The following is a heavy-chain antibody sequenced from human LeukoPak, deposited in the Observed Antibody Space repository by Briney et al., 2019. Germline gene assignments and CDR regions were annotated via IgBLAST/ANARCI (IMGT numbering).Heavy chain of an antibody. CDR2: INPNSGGT. D-gene: IGHD3-22*01. CDR1: GYTFTGYY. CDR3: ARVVRTTMIVSGADI. V-gene: IGHV1-2*06. Sequence: GASVKVSCKASGYTFTGYYMHWVRQAPGQGLEWMGRINPNSGGTNYAQKFQGRVTMTRDTSISTAYMELSRLRSDDTAVYYCARVVRTTMIVSGADIWGQGTMVTVSS. J-gene: IGHJ3*02.